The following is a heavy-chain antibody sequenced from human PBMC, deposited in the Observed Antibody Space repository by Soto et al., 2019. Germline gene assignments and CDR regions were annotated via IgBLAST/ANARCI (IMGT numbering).Heavy chain of an antibody. CDR2: ISSSSSYI. Sequence: GGSLRLSCAASGFTFSSYSMNWVRQAPGKGLEWVSSISSSSSYIYYADSVKGRFTISRDNAKNSLYLQMNSLRAEDTAVYYCARDGIVLVVAAEGHYYGMDVWGQGTTVTVSS. V-gene: IGHV3-21*01. J-gene: IGHJ6*01. CDR3: ARDGIVLVVAAEGHYYGMDV. D-gene: IGHD2-15*01. CDR1: GFTFSSYS.